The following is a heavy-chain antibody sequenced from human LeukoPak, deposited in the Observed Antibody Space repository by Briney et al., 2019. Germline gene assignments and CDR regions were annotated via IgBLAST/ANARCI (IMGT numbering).Heavy chain of an antibody. V-gene: IGHV3-15*01. CDR1: GFTFNNAW. CDR2: IKSKTNDETT. D-gene: IGHD5-12*01. CDR3: TAGTGYSDHDY. J-gene: IGHJ4*02. Sequence: PGGSLRLSCAASGFTFNNAWMSWVRQAPGKGLEWVGRIKSKTNDETTDYAAPVKGRFTISRDDSKTTLYLQMNSLKTEDTAVYYCTAGTGYSDHDYWGQGTLVTVSS.